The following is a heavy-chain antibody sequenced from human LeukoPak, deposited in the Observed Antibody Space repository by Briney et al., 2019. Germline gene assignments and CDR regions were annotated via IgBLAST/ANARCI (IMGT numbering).Heavy chain of an antibody. J-gene: IGHJ4*02. Sequence: SETLSLTCTVSGYSISSGYYWGWNRQPPGKGVEWIGSIYHSGSTYYNPSLKSRVTISVDTSKNQFSLKLGSVTAADTAVYYCARVMNYFDSWGRGTLVTVSS. CDR1: GYSISSGYY. CDR3: ARVMNYFDS. V-gene: IGHV4-38-2*02. CDR2: IYHSGST.